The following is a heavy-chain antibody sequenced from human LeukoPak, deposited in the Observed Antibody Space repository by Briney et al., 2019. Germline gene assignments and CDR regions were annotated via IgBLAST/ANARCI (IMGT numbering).Heavy chain of an antibody. CDR2: IKQDGSEK. J-gene: IGHJ4*02. Sequence: GGSLRLSCAASGFTFSSYAMSWVRQAPGKGLEWVANIKQDGSEKYYVDSVKGRFTISRDNAKNSLYLQMNSLRAEDTAVYYCAREASSGWDYFDYWGQGTLVTVSS. CDR1: GFTFSSYA. V-gene: IGHV3-7*01. CDR3: AREASSGWDYFDY. D-gene: IGHD6-19*01.